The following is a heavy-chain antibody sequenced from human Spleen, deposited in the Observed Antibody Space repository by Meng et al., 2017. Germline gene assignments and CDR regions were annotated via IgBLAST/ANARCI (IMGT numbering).Heavy chain of an antibody. CDR1: GFTFSSYA. D-gene: IGHD5-18*01. V-gene: IGHV3-23*01. CDR2: INAGGTYT. J-gene: IGHJ4*02. CDR3: AKGGWIQLWAFDY. Sequence: GESLKISCAASGFTFSSYAMSWVRQAPGKGLEWLSSINAGGTYTHYADSVKGRFTISRDNSKNTLYLQMDSLRVEDTAIYFCAKGGWIQLWAFDYWGQGTLVTVSS.